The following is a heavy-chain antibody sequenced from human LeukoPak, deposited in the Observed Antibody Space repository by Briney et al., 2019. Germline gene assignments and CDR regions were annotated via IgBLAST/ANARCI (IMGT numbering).Heavy chain of an antibody. CDR1: GYSFTNYW. D-gene: IGHD1-26*01. CDR2: IYPGDSDT. V-gene: IGHV5-51*01. CDR3: ARGAMSDEYFFGF. J-gene: IGHJ4*02. Sequence: GESLKISCKGSGYSFTNYWIGWVRQMPGKGLESMGIIYPGDSDTRHSPSVQGQVTISVDKSIRTAYLQWNSLKASDSAMYYSARGAMSDEYFFGFWGQGTLVTVSS.